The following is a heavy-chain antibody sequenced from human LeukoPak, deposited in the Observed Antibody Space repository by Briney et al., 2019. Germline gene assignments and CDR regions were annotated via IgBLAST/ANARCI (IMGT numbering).Heavy chain of an antibody. V-gene: IGHV3-48*01. J-gene: IGHJ3*02. CDR2: ISSSSRTI. Sequence: GGSLRLSCAASGFTFSSYNMNWVRQAPGKGLEWVSYISSSSRTIYYADSVKGRFTISRDNAKNSLYLQMNSLRAEDTAVYYCARGYSSGWHNDAFDIWGQGTMVTVSS. CDR1: GFTFSSYN. CDR3: ARGYSSGWHNDAFDI. D-gene: IGHD6-19*01.